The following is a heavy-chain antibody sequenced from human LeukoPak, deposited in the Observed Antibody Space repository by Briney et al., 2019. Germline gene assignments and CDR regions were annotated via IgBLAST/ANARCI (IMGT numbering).Heavy chain of an antibody. Sequence: GGSLRLSCAASGLTFGNYDMSWVRQAPGRGLEWVSSISGSGGSTHYADSVKGRFTTSRDNSKSTMFLQVNSLRAEDTAVYYCAKGSTYFYGSGTSDDAFDIWGQGTMVTVSS. CDR3: AKGSTYFYGSGTSDDAFDI. CDR2: ISGSGGST. CDR1: GLTFGNYD. V-gene: IGHV3-23*01. D-gene: IGHD3-10*01. J-gene: IGHJ3*02.